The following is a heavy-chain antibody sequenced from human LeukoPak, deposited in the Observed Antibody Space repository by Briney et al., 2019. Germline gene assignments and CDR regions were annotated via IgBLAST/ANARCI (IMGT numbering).Heavy chain of an antibody. CDR3: ARHDFYRNYPHNWCHP. CDR2: FHSGST. Sequence: PSETLSLTCAVSAYTISSGYYWGWIRQPPGKGLEWIGSFHSGSTYYNPSLKSRVTISVDTSKNQFSLKLSSVTAADTAVYYCARHDFYRNYPHNWCHPGSEGTLVSVSS. V-gene: IGHV4-38-2*01. D-gene: IGHD1-14*01. J-gene: IGHJ5*02. CDR1: AYTISSGYY.